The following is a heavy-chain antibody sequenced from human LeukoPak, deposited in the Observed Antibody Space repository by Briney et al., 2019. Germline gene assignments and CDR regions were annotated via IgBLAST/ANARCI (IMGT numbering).Heavy chain of an antibody. Sequence: GRSLRLSCAASGFTFSSYGMHWVRQAPGKGLEWVAVISYDGSNKYYADSVKGRFTISRDNSKNTLYLQMNSLRAEDTAVYYCAKPEGIIVAPCFDYWGQGTLVTVSS. CDR2: ISYDGSNK. CDR1: GFTFSSYG. D-gene: IGHD5-12*01. V-gene: IGHV3-30*18. CDR3: AKPEGIIVAPCFDY. J-gene: IGHJ4*02.